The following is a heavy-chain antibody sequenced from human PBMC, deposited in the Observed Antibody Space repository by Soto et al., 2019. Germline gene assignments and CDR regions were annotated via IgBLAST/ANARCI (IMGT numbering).Heavy chain of an antibody. D-gene: IGHD5-12*01. CDR2: IIPMFGTP. Sequence: SVKGSWTASGDAFNRQDRGWGRQATGQGLEWMGGIIPMFGTPHYAEKFQDRVTITADESTGTAYLELSSLTSEDTAVYYCATSEGRDGYSFDYWGPGTPVTVSS. J-gene: IGHJ4*02. CDR3: ATSEGRDGYSFDY. CDR1: GDAFNRQD. V-gene: IGHV1-69*01.